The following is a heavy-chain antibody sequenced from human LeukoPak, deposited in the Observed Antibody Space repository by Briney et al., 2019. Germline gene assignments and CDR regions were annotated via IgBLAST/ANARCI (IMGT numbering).Heavy chain of an antibody. D-gene: IGHD3-10*01. J-gene: IGHJ6*03. CDR2: IYTSGST. CDR3: ARESILWFGELLARYYYYYYVDV. CDR1: GDSITSSGYD. V-gene: IGHV4-61*02. Sequence: SETLSLTCTVSGDSITSSGYDWGWIRQPAGKGLEWIGRIYTSGSTNYNPSLKSRVTTSVDTSKNQFSLKLSSVTAADTAVYYCARESILWFGELLARYYYYYYVDVWGKGTTVTVSS.